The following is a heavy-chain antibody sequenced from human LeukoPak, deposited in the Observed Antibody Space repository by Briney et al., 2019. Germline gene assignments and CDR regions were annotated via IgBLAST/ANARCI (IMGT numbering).Heavy chain of an antibody. CDR1: GFTFDDYG. Sequence: GGSLRLSCAASGFTFDDYGMSWVRQAPGKGLEWVSGINWNGGSTGYADSVKGRFTISRDNAKNSLYLQMNSLRAEDTALYYCAGDPPHAYSGYDAVADAFDIWGQGTMVTVSS. J-gene: IGHJ3*02. V-gene: IGHV3-20*04. CDR2: INWNGGST. D-gene: IGHD5-12*01. CDR3: AGDPPHAYSGYDAVADAFDI.